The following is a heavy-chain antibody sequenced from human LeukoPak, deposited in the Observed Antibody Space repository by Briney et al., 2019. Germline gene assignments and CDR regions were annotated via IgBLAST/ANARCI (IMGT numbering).Heavy chain of an antibody. Sequence: SETLSLTCAVSGYSISSGYYWGWIRQPPGKGVECIGSIYRSGSTYYNPSLKSRVTISVDTSKNQFSLKLSSVTAADTAVYYCARLSSDGSYYYYYYMDVWGKGTTVTVSS. J-gene: IGHJ6*03. V-gene: IGHV4-38-2*01. CDR2: IYRSGST. CDR3: ARLSSDGSYYYYYYMDV. CDR1: GYSISSGYY. D-gene: IGHD6-25*01.